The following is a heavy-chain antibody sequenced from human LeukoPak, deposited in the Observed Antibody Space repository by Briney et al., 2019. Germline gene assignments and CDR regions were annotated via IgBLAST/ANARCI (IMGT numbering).Heavy chain of an antibody. CDR3: ARDLVAAGSGSYFGMDV. D-gene: IGHD3-10*01. Sequence: SGGPVRLFCAPSVLPFSDYYMSWTREAPGKGVVGVSYISSSSSYRNYAYSMKGRFTICRVNAKNSLYLQMNGLRAEDTAGYYCARDLVAAGSGSYFGMDVWGQGTTVTVSS. CDR1: VLPFSDYY. J-gene: IGHJ6*02. V-gene: IGHV3-11*05. CDR2: ISSSSSYR.